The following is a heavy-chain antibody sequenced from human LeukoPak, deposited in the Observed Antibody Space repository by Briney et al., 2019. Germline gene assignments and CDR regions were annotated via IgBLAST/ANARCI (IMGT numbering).Heavy chain of an antibody. CDR2: IYYSGST. D-gene: IGHD6-13*01. CDR3: ARIAAAGDY. CDR1: GGSISRYY. Sequence: SETLSPTCTVSGGSISRYYWSWIRQPPGKGLEWIGYIYYSGSTNYNPSLKSRVTISVDTSKNQFSLKLSSVTAADTAVYYCARIAAAGDYWGQGTLVTVSS. J-gene: IGHJ4*02. V-gene: IGHV4-59*12.